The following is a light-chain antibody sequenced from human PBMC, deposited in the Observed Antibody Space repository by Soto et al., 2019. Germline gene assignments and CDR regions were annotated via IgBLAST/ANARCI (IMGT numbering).Light chain of an antibody. Sequence: EIVLTQSPGTLSLSPGERVTLSCRASQSVSDNFLGWYQQQPGQAPRLLVHGASRRATGILDRFSGSGSGTAFTLTISILEPEDFAVYYCPQYGNSPLTFGGGTKVEIK. J-gene: IGKJ4*01. V-gene: IGKV3-20*01. CDR2: GAS. CDR3: PQYGNSPLT. CDR1: QSVSDNF.